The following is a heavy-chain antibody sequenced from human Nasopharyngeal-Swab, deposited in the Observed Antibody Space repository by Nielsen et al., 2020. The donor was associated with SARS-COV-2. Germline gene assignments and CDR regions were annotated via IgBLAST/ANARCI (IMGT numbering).Heavy chain of an antibody. J-gene: IGHJ4*02. CDR2: ISGSGGST. CDR3: AKGLNYYGSGSYSDY. V-gene: IGHV3-23*01. CDR1: GFTFSSYA. D-gene: IGHD3-10*01. Sequence: GGSLRLSCAASGFTFSSYAMSWVRQAPGKGLEWVSAISGSGGSTYYADSVKGRFTISRDNSKNTLYLQMNSLRAEDTAVYYCAKGLNYYGSGSYSDYWGQGTLVTVSS.